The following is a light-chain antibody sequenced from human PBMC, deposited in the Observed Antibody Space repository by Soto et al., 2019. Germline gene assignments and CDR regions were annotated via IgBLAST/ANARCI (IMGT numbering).Light chain of an antibody. Sequence: DIQMTQSPSTLSASVGDRVTITCRASQSITNWLAWYQQKPGKAPNLLIYKACSLESGVPSRFSGSGSGTEFILTINSLQPDDFATYYCQQYNSYPLTFGGGTKVEIK. V-gene: IGKV1-5*03. CDR2: KAC. CDR1: QSITNW. J-gene: IGKJ4*01. CDR3: QQYNSYPLT.